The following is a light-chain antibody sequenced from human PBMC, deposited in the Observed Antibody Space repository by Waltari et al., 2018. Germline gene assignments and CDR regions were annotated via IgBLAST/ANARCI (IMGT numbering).Light chain of an antibody. CDR1: QSIDSY. CDR2: AAS. Sequence: DIQMTQSPSSLSASVGDRVTITCRASQSIDSYLNWYQQKPEKAPKVLIYAASSLQSGVPPRFSGSVSGTEFTFTISSLEPEDFATYYCQQSYSTPVTFGGGTKVDMK. CDR3: QQSYSTPVT. J-gene: IGKJ4*01. V-gene: IGKV1-39*01.